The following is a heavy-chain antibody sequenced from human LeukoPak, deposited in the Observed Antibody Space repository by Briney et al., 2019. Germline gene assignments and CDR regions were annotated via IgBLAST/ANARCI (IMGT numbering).Heavy chain of an antibody. J-gene: IGHJ6*02. CDR2: INSDGSSI. CDR1: GFTFSSHW. CDR3: ARELKPRIAAAGRTLYGMDV. Sequence: GGSLRLSCAASGFTFSSHWMHWVRQAPGKGLVWVSRINSDGSSISYADSVKGRFTISRDNAKNTLYLQMNSLRAEDTAVYYCARELKPRIAAAGRTLYGMDVWGQGTTVAVSS. V-gene: IGHV3-74*01. D-gene: IGHD6-13*01.